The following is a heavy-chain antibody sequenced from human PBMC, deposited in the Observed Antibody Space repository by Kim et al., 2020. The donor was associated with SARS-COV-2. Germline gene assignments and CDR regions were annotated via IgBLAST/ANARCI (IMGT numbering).Heavy chain of an antibody. J-gene: IGHJ4*02. D-gene: IGHD5-18*01. CDR1: GFTFSSYW. CDR3: ARDSPGYSYGLFDY. Sequence: GGSLRLSCAASGFTFSSYWMSWVRQAPGKGLEWVANIKQDGSEKYYVDSVKGRFTISRDNAKNSLYLQMNSLRAEDTAVYYCARDSPGYSYGLFDYWGQGTLVTVSS. V-gene: IGHV3-7*03. CDR2: IKQDGSEK.